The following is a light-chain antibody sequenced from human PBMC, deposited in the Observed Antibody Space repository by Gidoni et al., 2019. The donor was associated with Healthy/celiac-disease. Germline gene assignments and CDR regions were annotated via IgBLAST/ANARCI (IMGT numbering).Light chain of an antibody. CDR2: AAS. Sequence: DIQMTQSPSSLSASVGDRVTITCRASQSISSYLNWYQQKPGKAPKLLIYAASSLQSGVPSRFSGSGSGTDFTLTISSLPPEDFATYYCQQSYSTLMCSFGQGTKLEIK. CDR3: QQSYSTLMCS. CDR1: QSISSY. V-gene: IGKV1-39*01. J-gene: IGKJ2*04.